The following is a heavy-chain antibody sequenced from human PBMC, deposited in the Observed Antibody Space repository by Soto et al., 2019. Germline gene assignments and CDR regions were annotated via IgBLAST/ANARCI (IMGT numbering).Heavy chain of an antibody. Sequence: PSETLSLTCTVSGGSISSYYWSWIRQPPGKGLEWIGYIYYSGSTNYNPSLKSRVTISVDTSKNQFSLKLSSVTAADTAVYYCARLRKYYDFWSGSKFDYWGQGTLVTVSS. V-gene: IGHV4-59*01. CDR3: ARLRKYYDFWSGSKFDY. CDR1: GGSISSYY. CDR2: IYYSGST. J-gene: IGHJ4*02. D-gene: IGHD3-3*01.